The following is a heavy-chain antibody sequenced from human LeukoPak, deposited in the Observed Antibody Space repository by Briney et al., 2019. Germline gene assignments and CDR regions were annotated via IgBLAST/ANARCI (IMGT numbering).Heavy chain of an antibody. CDR1: GGSFSGYY. CDR3: ARVPAAINWFDP. V-gene: IGHV4-34*01. CDR2: INHSGST. J-gene: IGHJ5*02. D-gene: IGHD2-2*02. Sequence: PSETLSLTCAVYGGSFSGYYWSCIRQPPGKGLEWIGEINHSGSTNYNPSLKSRVTISVDTSKNQFSLKLSSVTAADTAVYYCARVPAAINWFDPWGQGTLVTVSS.